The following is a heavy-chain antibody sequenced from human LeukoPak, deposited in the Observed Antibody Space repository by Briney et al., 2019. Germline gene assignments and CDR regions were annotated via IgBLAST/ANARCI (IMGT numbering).Heavy chain of an antibody. CDR3: ARVQVGYCSSTSCYTGIRDAFDI. J-gene: IGHJ3*02. Sequence: PGGSLRLSCAASGFTFSSYWMHWVRQAPGKGLVWVSRINTDGSSTSYADSVKGRFTISRDNAKNTLYLQMNSLRAEDTAVYYCARVQVGYCSSTSCYTGIRDAFDIWGQGTMVTVSS. CDR1: GFTFSSYW. CDR2: INTDGSST. V-gene: IGHV3-74*01. D-gene: IGHD2-2*02.